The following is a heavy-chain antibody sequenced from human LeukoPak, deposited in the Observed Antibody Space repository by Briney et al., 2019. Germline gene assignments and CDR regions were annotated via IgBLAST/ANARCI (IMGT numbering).Heavy chain of an antibody. CDR2: INHSGST. V-gene: IGHV4-34*01. Sequence: SETLSLTCAVYGGSFSGYYWSWIRQPPGKGLERIGEINHSGSTNYNPSLKSRVTISVDTSKNQFSLKLSSVTAADTAVYYCARLTARDYYYMDVWGKGTTVTVSS. CDR3: ARLTARDYYYMDV. CDR1: GGSFSGYY. J-gene: IGHJ6*03. D-gene: IGHD2-21*02.